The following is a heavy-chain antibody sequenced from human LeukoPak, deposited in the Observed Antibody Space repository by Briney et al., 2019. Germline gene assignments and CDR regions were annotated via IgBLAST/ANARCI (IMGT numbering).Heavy chain of an antibody. CDR2: ISSSSSYI. CDR3: ARFISSSWYFDY. D-gene: IGHD6-13*01. V-gene: IGHV3-21*01. J-gene: IGHJ4*02. Sequence: GGSLRLSCAASGFTFSSYNMSWVRQAPGKGLEWVSSISSSSSYIYYADSVKGRFTISRDNAENSLYLQMNSLRAEDTAVYSCARFISSSWYFDYWGQGTLVTVSS. CDR1: GFTFSSYN.